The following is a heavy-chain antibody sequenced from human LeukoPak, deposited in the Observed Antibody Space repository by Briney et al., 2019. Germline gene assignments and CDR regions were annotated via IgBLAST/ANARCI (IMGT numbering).Heavy chain of an antibody. Sequence: PSETLSLTCAVYGGSLSGYYWRWIRQPPGKGREGIGEINHSGSTNYNPSHKSRVTISVDTSKNQISLKLSSVTAAATAVYYCARCYSSGWYVGVLGYWGQGTLVTVSS. J-gene: IGHJ4*02. CDR1: GGSLSGYY. V-gene: IGHV4-34*01. CDR3: ARCYSSGWYVGVLGY. CDR2: INHSGST. D-gene: IGHD6-19*01.